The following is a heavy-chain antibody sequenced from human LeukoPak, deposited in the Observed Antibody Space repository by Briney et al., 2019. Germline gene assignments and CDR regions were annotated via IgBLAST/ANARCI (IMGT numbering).Heavy chain of an antibody. Sequence: GGSLRLSCAASGFTFSSYGMHWVRQAPGKGLEWVAFIRYDGSNKYYADSVKGRFTISRDNSKNTLYLQMNSLRAEDTAVYYCAKDPRVPAAILGLYYYYYMDVWGKGTTVTVSS. V-gene: IGHV3-30*02. CDR3: AKDPRVPAAILGLYYYYYMDV. J-gene: IGHJ6*03. CDR2: IRYDGSNK. D-gene: IGHD2-2*02. CDR1: GFTFSSYG.